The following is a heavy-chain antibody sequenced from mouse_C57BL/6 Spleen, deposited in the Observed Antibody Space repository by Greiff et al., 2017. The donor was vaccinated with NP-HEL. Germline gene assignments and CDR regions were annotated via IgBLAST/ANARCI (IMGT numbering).Heavy chain of an antibody. J-gene: IGHJ2*01. CDR2: IDPETGGT. CDR3: TSEGWLLYFDY. V-gene: IGHV1-15*01. Sequence: QVQLQQSGAELVRPGASVTLSCKASGYTFTDYEMHWVKQTPVHGLEWIGAIDPETGGTAYNQKFKGKAILTADKSSSTAYMELRSLTSEDSAVYYCTSEGWLLYFDYWGQGTTLTVSS. D-gene: IGHD2-3*01. CDR1: GYTFTDYE.